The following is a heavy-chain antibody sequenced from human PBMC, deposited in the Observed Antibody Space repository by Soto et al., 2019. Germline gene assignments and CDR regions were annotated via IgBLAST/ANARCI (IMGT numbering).Heavy chain of an antibody. CDR2: ISISSSTR. Sequence: EVQLVESGGGLVQPGGSLRLSCAASGFTFSSYVINWFRQAPGKGLEWVSYISISSSTRYYADSVRGRFTISRDNAKNSLYLQMNSLRDEDTAVYYCVRGGGFFDYWGQGTLVTVSS. D-gene: IGHD3-10*01. CDR1: GFTFSSYV. CDR3: VRGGGFFDY. J-gene: IGHJ4*02. V-gene: IGHV3-48*02.